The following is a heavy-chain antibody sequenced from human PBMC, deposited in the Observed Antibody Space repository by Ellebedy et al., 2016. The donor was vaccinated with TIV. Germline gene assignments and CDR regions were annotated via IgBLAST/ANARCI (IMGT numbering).Heavy chain of an antibody. V-gene: IGHV1-18*01. D-gene: IGHD3-9*01. Sequence: ASVKVSXXASGGTFSSYAISWVRQAPGQGLEWMGWISAYNGNTNYAQKLQGRVTMTTDTSTSTAYMELRSLRSDDTAVYYCAILLDYNILTGYYYYGMDVWGQGTTVTVSS. J-gene: IGHJ6*02. CDR1: GGTFSSYA. CDR3: AILLDYNILTGYYYYGMDV. CDR2: ISAYNGNT.